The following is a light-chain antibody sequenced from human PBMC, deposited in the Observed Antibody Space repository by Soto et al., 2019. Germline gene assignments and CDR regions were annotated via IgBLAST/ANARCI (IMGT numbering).Light chain of an antibody. CDR2: DAS. CDR3: QQRSNWPRT. CDR1: QSVPGKF. J-gene: IGKJ1*01. Sequence: ESVLTQSPGTLSLSPGERATLSCRSSQSVPGKFLAWYQQKPGQAPRLLIYDASNRATGIPARFSGSGSGTDFTLIISSLEPEDFAVYYCQQRSNWPRTFGQGTKVDIK. V-gene: IGKV3-11*01.